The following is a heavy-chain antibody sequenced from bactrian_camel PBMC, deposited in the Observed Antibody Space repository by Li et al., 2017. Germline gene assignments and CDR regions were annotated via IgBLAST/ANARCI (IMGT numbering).Heavy chain of an antibody. CDR1: KYTIGTYC. J-gene: IGHJ4*01. V-gene: IGHV3S53*01. CDR2: IDSDGNT. Sequence: VQLVESGGGSAQPGGSLRLSCAVSKYTIGTYCMGWFRQAPGKEREEVASIDSDGNTNYADSVKGRFAVSKDNAKNTLFLQMNSLKPEDTAMYYCAAGHGGTCLLWAVSYWGQGTQVTVS. CDR3: AAGHGGTCLLWAVSY. D-gene: IGHD2*01.